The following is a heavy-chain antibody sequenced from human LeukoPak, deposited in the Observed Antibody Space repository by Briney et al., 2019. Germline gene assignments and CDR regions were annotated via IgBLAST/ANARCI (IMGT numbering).Heavy chain of an antibody. CDR1: GGSISSNTYY. J-gene: IGHJ4*01. CDR2: IYHTGTT. V-gene: IGHV4-39*01. D-gene: IGHD1-26*01. CDR3: ASPSKWELSDLGC. Sequence: PSETLSLTCTVSGGSISSNTYYWAWIRQPPGTGLEWIGSIYHTGTTYYNPSLKSRVTISVDTSSNRFSLQLRSVTAADTATYYCASPSKWELSDLGCWGRGTPVTVSS.